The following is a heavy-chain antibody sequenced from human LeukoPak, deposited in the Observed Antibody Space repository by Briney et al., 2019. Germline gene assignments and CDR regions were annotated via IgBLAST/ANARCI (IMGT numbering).Heavy chain of an antibody. CDR1: GFTFSSHS. Sequence: GGSLRLSCAASGFTFSSHSMNWVRQAPGKGLEWVSSITSDNYIYYADSVKGRFTISRDNAKNSLYLQMNSLRAEDTAVYYCARELSTGILLDYWGQGTLVTVSS. V-gene: IGHV3-21*01. CDR3: ARELSTGILLDY. CDR2: ITSDNYI. J-gene: IGHJ4*02.